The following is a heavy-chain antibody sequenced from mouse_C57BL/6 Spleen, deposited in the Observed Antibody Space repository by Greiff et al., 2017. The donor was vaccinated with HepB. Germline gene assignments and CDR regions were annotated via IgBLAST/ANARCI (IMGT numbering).Heavy chain of an antibody. J-gene: IGHJ2*01. Sequence: VQLVESGPELVKPGASVKISCKASGYAFSSSWMNWVKQRPGKGLEWIGRIYPGDGDTNYNGKFKGKATLTADKSSSTAYMQLSSLTSEDSAVYFCAREGLDYDYDGDYWGQGTTLTVSS. V-gene: IGHV1-82*01. D-gene: IGHD2-4*01. CDR1: GYAFSSSW. CDR3: AREGLDYDYDGDY. CDR2: IYPGDGDT.